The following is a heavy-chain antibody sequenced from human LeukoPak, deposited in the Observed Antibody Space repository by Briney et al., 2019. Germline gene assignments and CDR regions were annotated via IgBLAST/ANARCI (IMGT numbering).Heavy chain of an antibody. CDR3: ARGVIAARTHYYGMDV. CDR2: IYYSGST. V-gene: IGHV4-31*03. D-gene: IGHD6-6*01. J-gene: IGHJ6*02. CDR1: GGSISSGGYY. Sequence: PSETLSLTCTVSGGSISSGGYYWSWIRQHPGKGLEWIGYIYYSGSTYYNPSLKSRVTISVGTSKNQFSLKLSSVTAADTAVYYCARGVIAARTHYYGMDVWGQGTTVTVSS.